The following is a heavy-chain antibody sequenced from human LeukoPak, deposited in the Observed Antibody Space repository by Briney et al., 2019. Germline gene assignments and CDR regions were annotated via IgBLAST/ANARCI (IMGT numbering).Heavy chain of an antibody. CDR2: INSHSGGT. CDR3: AGEFCSTSNCRPGFHF. CDR1: GYTFTDYF. Sequence: ASVKVSCKASGYTFTDYFMHWVRQAPGQGLEWMGWINSHSGGTNYAQKFQGRVTMTRDTSISTAYMELSRLRSDDTAMYYYAGEFCSTSNCRPGFHFWGQGHVVPVSS. D-gene: IGHD4-11*01. J-gene: IGHJ4*02. V-gene: IGHV1-2*02.